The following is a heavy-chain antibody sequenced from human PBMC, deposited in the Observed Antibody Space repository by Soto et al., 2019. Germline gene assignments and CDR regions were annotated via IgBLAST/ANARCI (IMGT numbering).Heavy chain of an antibody. CDR2: IYYSGST. Sequence: SETLSLTCTVSGGSISSSSYYWGWIRQPPGKGLEWIGSIYYSGSTYYNPSLKSRVTISVDTSKNQFSLKLSSVTAADTAVYYCARVREWFGEIPAFDYWGQGTLVTVSS. CDR1: GGSISSSSYY. J-gene: IGHJ4*02. V-gene: IGHV4-39*01. CDR3: ARVREWFGEIPAFDY. D-gene: IGHD3-10*01.